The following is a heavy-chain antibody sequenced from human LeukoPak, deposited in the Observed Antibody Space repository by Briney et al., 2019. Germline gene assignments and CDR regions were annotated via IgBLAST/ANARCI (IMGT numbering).Heavy chain of an antibody. V-gene: IGHV4-34*01. CDR3: ARGEGSGYSYGYYFDY. D-gene: IGHD5-18*01. CDR2: INHSGST. Sequence: SGTLSLTCAVYGGSFSGYYWSWIRQPPGKGLEWIGEINHSGSTNYNPSLKSRVTISVDTSKNQFSLKLSSVTAADTAVYYCARGEGSGYSYGYYFDYWGQGTLVTVTS. J-gene: IGHJ4*02. CDR1: GGSFSGYY.